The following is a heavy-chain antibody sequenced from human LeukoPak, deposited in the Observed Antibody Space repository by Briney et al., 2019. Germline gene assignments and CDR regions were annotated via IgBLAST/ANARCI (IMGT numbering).Heavy chain of an antibody. CDR3: ARDPYYYDSSGYMDV. Sequence: GGSLRLSCAASRFTFSSYSMNRVRQAPGKGLEWVSSISSSSSYIYYADSVKGRFTISRDNAKNSLYLQMNSLRAEDTAVYYCARDPYYYDSSGYMDVWGQGTTVTVSS. V-gene: IGHV3-21*01. CDR2: ISSSSSYI. D-gene: IGHD3-22*01. CDR1: RFTFSSYS. J-gene: IGHJ6*02.